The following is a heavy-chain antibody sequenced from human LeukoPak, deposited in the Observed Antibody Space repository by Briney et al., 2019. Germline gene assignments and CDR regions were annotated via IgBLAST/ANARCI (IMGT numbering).Heavy chain of an antibody. V-gene: IGHV3-23*01. CDR2: ISGSGGTT. Sequence: GGSLRLSCAASGFTFSSYAMSWVRQAPGKGLEWVSSISGSGGTTYCADSVKGRFTISRDNSKNTLYLQMNSLRAEDTAVYYCAKGEWLANFDYWGQGALVTVSS. J-gene: IGHJ4*02. CDR1: GFTFSSYA. D-gene: IGHD6-19*01. CDR3: AKGEWLANFDY.